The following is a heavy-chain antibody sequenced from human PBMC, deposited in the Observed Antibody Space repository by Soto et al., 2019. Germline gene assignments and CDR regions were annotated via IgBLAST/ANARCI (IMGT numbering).Heavy chain of an antibody. CDR2: IIPIFGTA. D-gene: IGHD3-16*02. CDR3: ARIGRDYVWGSHRYRGWFDP. Sequence: SVKCSCKASGGTFSSYAISWVRQAPGQGLEWMGGIIPIFGTANYAQKFQGRVTITADKSTSTAYMELSSLRSEDTAVYYCARIGRDYVWGSHRYRGWFDPWGQGTLVTVSS. CDR1: GGTFSSYA. V-gene: IGHV1-69*06. J-gene: IGHJ5*02.